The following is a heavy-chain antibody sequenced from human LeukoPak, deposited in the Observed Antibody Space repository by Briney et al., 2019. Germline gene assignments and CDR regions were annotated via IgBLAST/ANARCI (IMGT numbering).Heavy chain of an antibody. CDR2: ISYDGSNK. V-gene: IGHV3-30-3*01. CDR1: GFTFSSYA. Sequence: PGGSLRLSCAASGFTFSSYAMHWVRQAPGKGLEWVAVISYDGSNKYYADSVKGRFTISRDNSKNTLYLQMNSLRAEDTAVYYCARDLLEVGIRRFGELFEGDYWGQGTLVTVSS. D-gene: IGHD3-10*01. CDR3: ARDLLEVGIRRFGELFEGDY. J-gene: IGHJ4*02.